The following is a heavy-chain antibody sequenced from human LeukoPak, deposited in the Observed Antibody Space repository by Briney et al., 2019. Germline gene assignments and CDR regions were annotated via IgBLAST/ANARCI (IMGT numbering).Heavy chain of an antibody. D-gene: IGHD2-21*01. CDR2: MRYDGKTE. Sequence: GGSLRLSCTGSGVPFSIYGMHWVRQTPGRGLEWVAFMRYDGKTEYYADSVKGRFTIAREDSHSTVHLHMKDLRPAEAAVYFCAKDLNTVVMQYFDSWGQGTLVSVSS. CDR3: AKDLNTVVMQYFDS. CDR1: GVPFSIYG. J-gene: IGHJ4*02. V-gene: IGHV3-30*02.